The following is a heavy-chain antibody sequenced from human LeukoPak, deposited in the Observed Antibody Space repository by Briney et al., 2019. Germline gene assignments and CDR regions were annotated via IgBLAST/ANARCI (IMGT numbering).Heavy chain of an antibody. CDR1: GGSISSGAYY. J-gene: IGHJ4*02. CDR3: AREGYNRLDY. Sequence: PSETLSLTCTVSGGSISSGAYYWSWIRQLPGKGLEWIGYIYNSGSTDYNPSLKSRLTISVDTSKNQFSLKLSSVTAADTAVYYCAREGYNRLDYWGQGTLVAVSS. CDR2: IYNSGST. D-gene: IGHD5-24*01. V-gene: IGHV4-31*03.